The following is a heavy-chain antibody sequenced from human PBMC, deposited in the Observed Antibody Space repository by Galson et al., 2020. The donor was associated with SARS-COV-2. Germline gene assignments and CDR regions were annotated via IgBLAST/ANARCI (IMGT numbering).Heavy chain of an antibody. CDR3: ARGSYCGGDCYPEYFQY. Sequence: GGSLRLSCAASGFIFSDYYMSWIRQAPGKGLEWVAYISSSGSRIYSADSMKGRFTISRDNAKKSLYLQLNSLRAEDTAVYYCARGSYCGGDCYPEYFQYGGQGTLVTVSS. J-gene: IGHJ1*01. D-gene: IGHD2-21*02. CDR1: GFIFSDYY. V-gene: IGHV3-11*01. CDR2: ISSSGSRI.